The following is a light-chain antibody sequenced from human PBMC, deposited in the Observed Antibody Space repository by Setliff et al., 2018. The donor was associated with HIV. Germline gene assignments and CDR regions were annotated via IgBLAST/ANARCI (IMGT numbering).Light chain of an antibody. CDR2: DVS. CDR3: DSYTNRGIYV. J-gene: IGLJ1*01. Sequence: LTQPASVSGSPGQSITIFCTGTYNDVGGFDSVSWYQQHPGKAPKLVIFDVSSRPSGVSNRFSGSKFGNTASLTISGLQIEDEADYYCDSYTNRGIYVFGTGTKV. V-gene: IGLV2-14*03. CDR1: YNDVGGFDS.